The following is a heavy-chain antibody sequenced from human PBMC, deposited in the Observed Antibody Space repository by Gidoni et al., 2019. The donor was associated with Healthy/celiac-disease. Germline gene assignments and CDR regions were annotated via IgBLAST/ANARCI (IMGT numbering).Heavy chain of an antibody. Sequence: QVQLQQWGAGLLKPSETLSLTCAVYGGSFRGYYWSWIRQPPGKGLEWIGEINHSGSTNYNPSLKSRVTISVDTSKNQFSLKLSSVTAADTAVYYCARAQYSSSPFDYWGQGTLVTVSS. CDR1: GGSFRGYY. CDR3: ARAQYSSSPFDY. V-gene: IGHV4-34*01. J-gene: IGHJ4*02. D-gene: IGHD6-6*01. CDR2: INHSGST.